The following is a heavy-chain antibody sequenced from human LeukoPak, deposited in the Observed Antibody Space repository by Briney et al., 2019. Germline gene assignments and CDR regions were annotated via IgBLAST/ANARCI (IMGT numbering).Heavy chain of an antibody. CDR1: GYTFTSYG. J-gene: IGHJ6*03. D-gene: IGHD3-3*01. CDR3: ARVVGTPYYDFWSGSYYMDV. Sequence: ASVKVSCKASGYTFTSYGISWVRQAPGQGLEWMGWISAYNGNTNYAQKLQGRVTMTTDTSTSTAYMEQRSLRSDDTAVYYCARVVGTPYYDFWSGSYYMDVWGKGTTVTVSS. CDR2: ISAYNGNT. V-gene: IGHV1-18*01.